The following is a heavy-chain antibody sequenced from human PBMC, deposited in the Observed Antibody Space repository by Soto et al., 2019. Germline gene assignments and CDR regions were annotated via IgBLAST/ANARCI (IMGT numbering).Heavy chain of an antibody. Sequence: GGSLRLSCAASGFTFDDYTMHWVRQDPGKGLEWVSLISWDGGSTYYADSVKGRFTISRDNSKNSLYLQMNSLRTEDTALYYCAKNPAAPLGVDYYYYGMDVWGQGTTVTVSS. CDR3: AKNPAAPLGVDYYYYGMDV. J-gene: IGHJ6*02. CDR2: ISWDGGST. CDR1: GFTFDDYT. V-gene: IGHV3-43*01.